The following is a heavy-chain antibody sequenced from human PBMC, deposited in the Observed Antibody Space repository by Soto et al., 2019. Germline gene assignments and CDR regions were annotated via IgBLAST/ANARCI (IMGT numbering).Heavy chain of an antibody. V-gene: IGHV3-64*01. Sequence: PGGSLRLSCAASGFTFSSYAMHWVRQAPGKGLEYVSAISSNGGSTYYANSVKGRFTISRDNSKNTLYLQMGSLRAEDMAVYYCARDSGGSYSWHYYYGMDVWGQGTTVTVSS. CDR2: ISSNGGST. J-gene: IGHJ6*02. CDR3: ARDSGGSYSWHYYYGMDV. CDR1: GFTFSSYA. D-gene: IGHD1-26*01.